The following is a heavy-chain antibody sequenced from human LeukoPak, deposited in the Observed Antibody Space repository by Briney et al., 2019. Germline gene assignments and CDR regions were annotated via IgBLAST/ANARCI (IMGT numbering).Heavy chain of an antibody. CDR2: IIPILGIA. CDR3: ARSYGVGAFDI. D-gene: IGHD3-10*01. J-gene: IGHJ3*02. Sequence: ASVKVSCTASGGIFSRYTISWVRQAPGQGLEWMGRIIPILGIANYAQKFQGRVTITADKSTSTAYMELSSLRSEDTAVYYCARSYGVGAFDIWGQGTMVTVSS. CDR1: GGIFSRYT. V-gene: IGHV1-69*02.